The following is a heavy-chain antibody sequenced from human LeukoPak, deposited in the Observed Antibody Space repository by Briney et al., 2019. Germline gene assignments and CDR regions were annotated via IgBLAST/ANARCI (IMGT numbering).Heavy chain of an antibody. CDR2: ISAYNGNT. CDR3: ARARSVTMIVVVNDAFDI. J-gene: IGHJ3*02. CDR1: GYTFTSYG. D-gene: IGHD3-22*01. V-gene: IGHV1-18*01. Sequence: ASVKVSCKASGYTFTSYGISWVRQAPGQGLERMGWISAYNGNTNYAQKLQGRVTMTTDTSTSTAYMELRSLRSDDTAVYYCARARSVTMIVVVNDAFDIWGQGTMVTVSS.